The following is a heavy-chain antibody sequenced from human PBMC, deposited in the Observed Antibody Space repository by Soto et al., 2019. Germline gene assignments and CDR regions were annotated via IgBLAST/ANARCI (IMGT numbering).Heavy chain of an antibody. V-gene: IGHV3-9*01. CDR1: GFTFDDYA. J-gene: IGHJ4*02. CDR3: AKGASTTVFDFTDY. D-gene: IGHD4-17*01. Sequence: EVQLVESGGGLVQPGRSLRLSCAASGFTFDDYAMHWVRQGPGKGLEWVSSISWNSGNLVYADSVKGRFTISRDNAKNSLYLEMNSLRGEDTALYYCAKGASTTVFDFTDYWGQGTLVTVSS. CDR2: ISWNSGNL.